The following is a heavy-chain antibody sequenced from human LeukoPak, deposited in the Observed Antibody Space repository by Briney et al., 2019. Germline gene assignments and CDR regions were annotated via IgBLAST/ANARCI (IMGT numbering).Heavy chain of an antibody. J-gene: IGHJ6*03. CDR2: IYTSGST. Sequence: PSQTLCLTCTVSGGSMSSDSYYWSWIRQPAGKGLEWIGRIYTSGSTYYNPSLKSRVTISVDTSKNQFSLKLSSVTAADTAVYYCARMGDYYYMTPGAKGPRSPSP. CDR3: ARMGDYYYMTP. CDR1: GGSMSSDSYY. V-gene: IGHV4-61*02.